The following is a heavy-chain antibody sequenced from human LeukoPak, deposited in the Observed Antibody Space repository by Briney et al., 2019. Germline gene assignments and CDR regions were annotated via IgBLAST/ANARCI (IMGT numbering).Heavy chain of an antibody. D-gene: IGHD2-2*01. V-gene: IGHV4-34*01. CDR2: INHSGST. Sequence: SETLSLPCAVYGGSFSGYYWSWIRQPPGKGLEWVGEINHSGSTNYNPSLKSRVTISVDTSKNQFSLKLSSVTAADTAVYYCARFKVVVVPAAMDYWGQGTLVTVSS. CDR3: ARFKVVVVPAAMDY. J-gene: IGHJ4*02. CDR1: GGSFSGYY.